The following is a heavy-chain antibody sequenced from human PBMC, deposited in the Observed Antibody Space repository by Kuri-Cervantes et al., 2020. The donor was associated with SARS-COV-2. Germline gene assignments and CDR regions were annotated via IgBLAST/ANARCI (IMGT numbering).Heavy chain of an antibody. CDR1: GFTFSSYA. D-gene: IGHD3-10*01. Sequence: GESLKISCAASGFTFSSYAMSWVRQAPGKGLEWVAVISYDGSNKYYADSVRGRFTISRDNSKNTLYLQMNSLRAEDTAVYYCARDTGDDFDYWGQGTLVTVSS. CDR2: ISYDGSNK. J-gene: IGHJ4*02. CDR3: ARDTGDDFDY. V-gene: IGHV3-30-3*01.